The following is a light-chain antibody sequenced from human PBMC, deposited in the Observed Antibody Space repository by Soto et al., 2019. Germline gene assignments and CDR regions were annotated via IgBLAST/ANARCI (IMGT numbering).Light chain of an antibody. Sequence: EIVLTQSPATLSLSPGERATLSCRASLSISNSLAWYQQKPGQAPRLLIYEASNRATGIPDRFSGSGSGTDFTLTISRLEPEDFAVYYCQKRSNWPPWTFGQGTRLEIK. J-gene: IGKJ5*01. CDR1: LSISNS. V-gene: IGKV3-11*01. CDR3: QKRSNWPPWT. CDR2: EAS.